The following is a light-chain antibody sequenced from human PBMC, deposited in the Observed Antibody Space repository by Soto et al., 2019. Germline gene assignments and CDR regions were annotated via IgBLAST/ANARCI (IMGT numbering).Light chain of an antibody. J-gene: IGKJ5*01. Sequence: IVLTQSPGTLSLSPGERATLSCRASQSVSSSYLAWYQQKPGQAPRLLIYGASSRATGIPDRFSDSGSGTDFTLTISRLEPEDFAVYYCQQYGSSLITFGQGTRLEIK. CDR3: QQYGSSLIT. CDR1: QSVSSSY. V-gene: IGKV3-20*01. CDR2: GAS.